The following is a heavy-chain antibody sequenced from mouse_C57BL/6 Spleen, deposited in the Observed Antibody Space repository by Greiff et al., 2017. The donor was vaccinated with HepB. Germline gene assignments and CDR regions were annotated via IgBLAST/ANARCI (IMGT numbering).Heavy chain of an antibody. J-gene: IGHJ4*01. CDR3: AREEGYGYDEAYYAMDY. V-gene: IGHV3-6*01. CDR1: GYSITSGYY. Sequence: ESGPGLVKPSQSLSLTCSVTGYSITSGYYWNWIRQFPGNKLEWMGYISYDGSNNYNPSLKNRISITRDTSKNQFFLKLNSVTTEDTATYYCAREEGYGYDEAYYAMDYWGQGTSVTVSS. CDR2: ISYDGSN. D-gene: IGHD2-2*01.